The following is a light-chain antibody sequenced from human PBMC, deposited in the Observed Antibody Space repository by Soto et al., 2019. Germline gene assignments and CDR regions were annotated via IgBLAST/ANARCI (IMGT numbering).Light chain of an antibody. CDR3: QQRSNWPST. CDR1: QSVSGY. J-gene: IGKJ4*02. V-gene: IGKV3-11*01. CDR2: DAS. Sequence: EIVLTQSPATLSLSPGNRATLSCRASQSVSGYLAWYQQKPGQAPRLLIYDASSRATGIPARFSGSGSGTDFTLTITSLEPEDLAAYYCQQRSNWPSTFGGGTKVEI.